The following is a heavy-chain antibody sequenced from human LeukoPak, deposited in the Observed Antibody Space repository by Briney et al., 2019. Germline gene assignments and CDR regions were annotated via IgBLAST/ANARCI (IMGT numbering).Heavy chain of an antibody. D-gene: IGHD6-6*01. CDR2: INHSGST. J-gene: IGHJ4*02. V-gene: IGHV4-34*01. CDR1: GGSFSGYY. CDR3: ARLGSSSSN. Sequence: SETLSLTCAVYGGSFSGYYWSWICQPPGKGLEWIGEINHSGSTNYNPSLKSRVTISVDTSKNQFSLKLSSVTAADTAVYYCARLGSSSSNWGQGTLVTVSS.